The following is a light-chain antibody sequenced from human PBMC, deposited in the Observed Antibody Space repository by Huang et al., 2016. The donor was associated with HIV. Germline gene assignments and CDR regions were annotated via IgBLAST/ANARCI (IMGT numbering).Light chain of an antibody. CDR1: QGIGND. CDR3: LQDYNYPWT. CDR2: AAS. V-gene: IGKV1-6*01. J-gene: IGKJ1*01. Sequence: AIQMTQSPSSLSASVGDRVTITCRASQGIGNDLGWYQKKPGKAPKLLIYAASSVQSGVPSRFSGSGFGTDFTLTISSLQPEDFATYYCLQDYNYPWTFGQGTKVEIK.